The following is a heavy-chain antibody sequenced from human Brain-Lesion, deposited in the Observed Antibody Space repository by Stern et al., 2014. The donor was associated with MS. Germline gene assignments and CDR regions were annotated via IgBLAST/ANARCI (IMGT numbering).Heavy chain of an antibody. D-gene: IGHD1-26*01. CDR1: GYTLTELS. J-gene: IGHJ4*02. CDR3: ATLSPGAGGNYYRHFDY. V-gene: IGHV1-24*01. Sequence: MQLVESGAEVKKPGASVKVSCKVSGYTLTELSMHWVRQAPRKGLEWMGGFDPEDGDTTFAQKFQGRGTMTEDTSTDTAYMELSSLRSEDTAVYYCATLSPGAGGNYYRHFDYWGQGTLVTVSS. CDR2: FDPEDGDT.